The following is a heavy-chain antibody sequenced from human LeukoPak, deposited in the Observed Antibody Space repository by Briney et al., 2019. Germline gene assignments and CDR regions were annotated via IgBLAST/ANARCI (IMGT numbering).Heavy chain of an antibody. D-gene: IGHD2-2*01. Sequence: GGSLRLSCTASGFTVSSNYMGWVRQAPGKGLEWVSVIYSGGSTYYADSVKGRFTISRDNSKNTLYLQMNSLRAEDTAVYYCARWEGYCTSTSCYHFDYWGQGTLVTVSS. V-gene: IGHV3-66*02. J-gene: IGHJ4*02. CDR2: IYSGGST. CDR3: ARWEGYCTSTSCYHFDY. CDR1: GFTVSSNY.